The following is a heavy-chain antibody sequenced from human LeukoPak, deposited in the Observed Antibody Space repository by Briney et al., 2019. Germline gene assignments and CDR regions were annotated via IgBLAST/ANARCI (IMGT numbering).Heavy chain of an antibody. CDR3: ARRRAAAGLGNWFDP. V-gene: IGHV3-74*01. CDR2: ISSDGSTT. Sequence: GSLRLFCGASGFTFSSYWMHRVRQAPGKGLVWVSRISSDGSTTTYAESVKGRFTISRDNAKNTLYLQMNSLRAEDTAVYYGARRRAAAGLGNWFDPWGQGTLVTVSS. J-gene: IGHJ5*02. D-gene: IGHD6-13*01. CDR1: GFTFSSYW.